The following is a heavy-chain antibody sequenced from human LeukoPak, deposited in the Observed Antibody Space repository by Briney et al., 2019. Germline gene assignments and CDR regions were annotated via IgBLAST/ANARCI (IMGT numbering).Heavy chain of an antibody. D-gene: IGHD6-13*01. CDR1: GFPFSSYW. J-gene: IGHJ4*02. CDR2: IKQDGSKK. Sequence: AGGSLRLSCAASGFPFSSYWMTWVRQAPGKGLEWVANIKQDGSKKSYVDSVKGRFTISRDNAKNTLYLQMNSLRAEDTAVYYCARASSRGYWGQGTLVTVSS. CDR3: ARASSRGY. V-gene: IGHV3-7*03.